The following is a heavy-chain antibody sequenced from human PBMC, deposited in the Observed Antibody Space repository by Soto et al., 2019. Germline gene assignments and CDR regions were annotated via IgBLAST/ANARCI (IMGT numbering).Heavy chain of an antibody. CDR2: IFSNDEK. Sequence: QVTLKESGPVLVKPTETLTLTCTVSGFSLSNARMGVSWIRQPPGKALEWLAHIFSNDEKSYTTSLKSRLTISKYTSKSQVVLTMTNMDPVDTATYYCARIPDYYDSSGYAPDAFDIWGQGTMVTVSS. CDR3: ARIPDYYDSSGYAPDAFDI. CDR1: GFSLSNARMG. J-gene: IGHJ3*02. D-gene: IGHD3-22*01. V-gene: IGHV2-26*01.